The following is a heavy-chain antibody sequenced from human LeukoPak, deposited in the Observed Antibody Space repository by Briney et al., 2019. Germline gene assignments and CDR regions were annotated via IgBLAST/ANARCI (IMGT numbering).Heavy chain of an antibody. J-gene: IGHJ4*02. CDR1: GGSLSGYY. CDR2: INHSGST. Sequence: PSETLSLTCSVYGGSLSGYYWSWIRQTPGKGLELIGEINHSGSTTYYPSFKSRVTISVDTSKNQFSLRLSSVTAADTAVYYCARVSGSYYKYPIDSWGQGTLVTVSS. D-gene: IGHD1-26*01. CDR3: ARVSGSYYKYPIDS. V-gene: IGHV4-34*01.